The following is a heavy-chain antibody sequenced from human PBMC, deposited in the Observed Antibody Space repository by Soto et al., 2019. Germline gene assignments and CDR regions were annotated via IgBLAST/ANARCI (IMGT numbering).Heavy chain of an antibody. CDR1: GYSGGFISSSIYH. Sequence: SETLSLTCTFSGYSGGFISSSIYHWGWIRQPPGKGLEWIGNIYYSGSTYYNPSLKSRVTISGDTSKNQFSLRLTSVTAADTAVYYCARHPPYGPLDYWGQGTLVTVSS. D-gene: IGHD4-17*01. J-gene: IGHJ4*02. CDR3: ARHPPYGPLDY. V-gene: IGHV4-39*01. CDR2: IYYSGST.